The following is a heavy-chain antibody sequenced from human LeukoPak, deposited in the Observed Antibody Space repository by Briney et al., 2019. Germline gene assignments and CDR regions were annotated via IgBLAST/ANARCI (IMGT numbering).Heavy chain of an antibody. CDR3: ARATQGYYYMDV. Sequence: KSSETLSLTCTVSGGSISSYYWSWIRQPPGKGLEWIGYIYYSGSTNYNPSLKSRVTISVDTSKNQFSLKLSSVTAADTAVYYCARATQGYYYMDVWGKGTTVIVSS. CDR1: GGSISSYY. V-gene: IGHV4-59*01. J-gene: IGHJ6*03. CDR2: IYYSGST.